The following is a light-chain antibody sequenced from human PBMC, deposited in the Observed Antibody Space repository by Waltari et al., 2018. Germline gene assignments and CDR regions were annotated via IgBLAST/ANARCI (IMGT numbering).Light chain of an antibody. V-gene: IGKV3-20*01. Sequence: EIVLTQSPGTLSLSPGERATLSCRASQSVRNSNLGWYQQNPGQAPRLLIYSASTRATGIPDRFSGSGSGMDFTLTINRLEPEDFAVYYCHHYGSSPPITFGGGTKVEIK. CDR3: HHYGSSPPIT. CDR1: QSVRNSN. J-gene: IGKJ4*01. CDR2: SAS.